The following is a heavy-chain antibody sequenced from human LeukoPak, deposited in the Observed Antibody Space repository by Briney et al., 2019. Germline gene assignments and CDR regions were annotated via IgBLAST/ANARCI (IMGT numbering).Heavy chain of an antibody. CDR1: GYSFTSYW. CDR3: ARWRGGLMYYYDSSGYHPIDY. CDR2: IYPGDSDT. V-gene: IGHV5-51*01. Sequence: KVGESLKISCKGSGYSFTSYWIGWVRQMPGKGLEWMGIIYPGDSDTRYSPSFQGQVTISADKSISTAYLQWSSLKASDTAMYYCARWRGGLMYYYDSSGYHPIDYWGQGTLVTVSS. J-gene: IGHJ4*02. D-gene: IGHD3-22*01.